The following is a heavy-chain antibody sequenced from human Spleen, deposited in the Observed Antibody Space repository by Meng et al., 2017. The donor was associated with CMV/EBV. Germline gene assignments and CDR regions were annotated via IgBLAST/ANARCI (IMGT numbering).Heavy chain of an antibody. CDR1: GGSISSSWYY. D-gene: IGHD3-3*01. CDR3: ARGVTIFGVVIRAPPDY. CDR2: IYYRGST. V-gene: IGHV4-39*07. J-gene: IGHJ4*02. Sequence: PRPIPPSATPTLPRTVSGGSISSSWYYWGLIRQPPRKRLELIGNIYYRGSTYYTPSLKSRVTISVDTSKNQFSLKLSSVTAADTAVYYCARGVTIFGVVIRAPPDYWGQGTLVTVSS.